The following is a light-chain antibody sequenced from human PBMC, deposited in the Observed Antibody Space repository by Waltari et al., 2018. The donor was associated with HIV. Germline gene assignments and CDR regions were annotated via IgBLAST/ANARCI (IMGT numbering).Light chain of an antibody. Sequence: IQMTQSPSPRSASIGDRVTITCRASQSISVWLAWYHQKPGKAPKLLIYEASNLESGVPSRCSGTGSGTEFTLTISSLQPDDSATFYCQQYDTFPWTFGQGTKVGIK. V-gene: IGKV1-5*03. CDR3: QQYDTFPWT. CDR2: EAS. J-gene: IGKJ1*01. CDR1: QSISVW.